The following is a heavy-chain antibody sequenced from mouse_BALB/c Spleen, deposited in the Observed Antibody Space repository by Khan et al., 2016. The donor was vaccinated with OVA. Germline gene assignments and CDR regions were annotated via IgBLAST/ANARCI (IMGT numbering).Heavy chain of an antibody. J-gene: IGHJ4*01. D-gene: IGHD1-1*01. CDR1: GFTFSSYT. Sequence: EVELVESGGDLVQTGGSLKLSCAASGFTFSSYTMSWARQTPEKRMEWVAFISNGGSNAYYQDTVKGRFTIFRENAKNNLYLQMSSLKSEDTSMYYSARPSTTEYGYIMDHWGQGTSVTVSS. CDR2: ISNGGSNA. CDR3: ARPSTTEYGYIMDH. V-gene: IGHV5-12-2*01.